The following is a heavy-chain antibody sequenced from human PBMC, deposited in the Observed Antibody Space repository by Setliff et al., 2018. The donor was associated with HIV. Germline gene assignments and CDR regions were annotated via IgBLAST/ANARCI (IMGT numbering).Heavy chain of an antibody. CDR3: AKDPRAAVATICDY. CDR2: ISSNGFST. D-gene: IGHD5-12*01. CDR1: GFSFSKYA. V-gene: IGHV3-64*04. Sequence: GESLKISCSASGFSFSKYAMHWVRQAPGKGLEYVSDISSNGFSTYYADSVKGRFTISRDNSKNTLYLQMNSLRAEDTAVYYCAKDPRAAVATICDYWGQGTLVTVSS. J-gene: IGHJ4*02.